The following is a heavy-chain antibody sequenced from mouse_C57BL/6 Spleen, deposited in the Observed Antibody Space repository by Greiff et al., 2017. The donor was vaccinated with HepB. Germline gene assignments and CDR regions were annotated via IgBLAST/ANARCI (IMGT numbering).Heavy chain of an antibody. Sequence: QVQLKQPGTELVKPGASVKLSCKASGYTFTSYWMHWVKQRPGQGLEWIGNINPSNGGTNYNEKFKSKATLTVDKYSSTAYMQLSSLTSEDSAVYYCARVYGSSYPFDYWGQGTTLTVSS. D-gene: IGHD1-1*01. CDR2: INPSNGGT. CDR1: GYTFTSYW. V-gene: IGHV1-53*01. J-gene: IGHJ2*01. CDR3: ARVYGSSYPFDY.